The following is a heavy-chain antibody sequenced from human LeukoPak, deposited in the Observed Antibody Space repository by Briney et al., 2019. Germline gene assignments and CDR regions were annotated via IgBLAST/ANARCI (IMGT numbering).Heavy chain of an antibody. J-gene: IGHJ5*02. Sequence: SETLSLTCTVSGGSISSGSYCWGWIRQPPGKGPEWIGSMYYSGSTYNNPSLKSRVTISVDTSKNQFSLKLSSVTAADTAVYYCARDRSEGNWNYVLAYNWFDPWGQGTLVTVSS. CDR2: MYYSGST. CDR3: ARDRSEGNWNYVLAYNWFDP. CDR1: GGSISSGSYC. D-gene: IGHD1-7*01. V-gene: IGHV4-39*07.